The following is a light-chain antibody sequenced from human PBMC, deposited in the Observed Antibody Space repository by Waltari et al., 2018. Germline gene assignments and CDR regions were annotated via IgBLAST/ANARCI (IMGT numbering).Light chain of an antibody. V-gene: IGLV3-1*01. CDR1: ELGDKS. CDR3: QAWDSSTYV. Sequence: SFDLTQPPSVSVSPGPTASITCSGAELGDKSACWYPQKPGQSPVLVIYHDTKGPTAIPERFSGSKSGNTATLTISGTQAVDESDYYCQAWDSSTYVFGTGTKVTVL. CDR2: HDT. J-gene: IGLJ1*01.